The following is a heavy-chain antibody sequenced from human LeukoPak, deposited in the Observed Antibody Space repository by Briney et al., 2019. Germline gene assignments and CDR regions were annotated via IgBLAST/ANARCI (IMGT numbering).Heavy chain of an antibody. CDR1: GGSIGSTSYY. CDR3: ATTSYYYDSPDY. CDR2: IYYSWDT. V-gene: IGHV4-39*01. D-gene: IGHD3-22*01. J-gene: IGHJ4*02. Sequence: SETLSLTCTVSGGSIGSTSYYWGWIRQPQGKGLEWIRSIYYSWDTYYNPSLKSRVTISVDTSKNQFSLKLSSVTATDTAVYYCATTSYYYDSPDYWGQGTLVAVSS.